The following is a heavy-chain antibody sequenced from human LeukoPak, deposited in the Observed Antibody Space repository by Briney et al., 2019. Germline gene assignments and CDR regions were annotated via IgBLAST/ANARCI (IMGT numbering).Heavy chain of an antibody. D-gene: IGHD4-17*01. Sequence: SETLSLTCSVSGGSISSSSYYWDWIRQPPGKGLEWIGSIYYSVITHYNPSLKSRVTISVDTSKNQFSLKLSSVTAADTAVYYCARHKENTVTAPFDAWGQVTTVTVSS. CDR1: GGSISSSSYY. CDR3: ARHKENTVTAPFDA. V-gene: IGHV4-39*01. CDR2: IYYSVIT. J-gene: IGHJ4*02.